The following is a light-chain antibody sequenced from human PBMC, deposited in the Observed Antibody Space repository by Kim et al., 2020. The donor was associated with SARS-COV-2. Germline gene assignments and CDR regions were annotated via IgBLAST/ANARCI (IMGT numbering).Light chain of an antibody. V-gene: IGLV2-14*03. J-gene: IGLJ2*01. CDR2: DVT. Sequence: GQSIPISCTGTSSAVGGYNYVSWYQQHPGKAPKLLIYDVTTRPSGVSNRFSGSKAGNTASLTISGLQAEDEANYYCISYTTSNTLVFGGGTQLTVL. CDR1: SSAVGGYNY. CDR3: ISYTTSNTLV.